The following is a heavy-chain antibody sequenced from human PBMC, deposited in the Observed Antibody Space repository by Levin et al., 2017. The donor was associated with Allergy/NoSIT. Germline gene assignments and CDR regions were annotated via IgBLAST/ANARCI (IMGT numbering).Heavy chain of an antibody. J-gene: IGHJ5*02. V-gene: IGHV4-34*01. D-gene: IGHD5-18*01. CDR3: ASRRGYSYGWFDP. CDR1: GGSFSGYY. Sequence: PSETLSLTCAVYGGSFSGYYWSWIRQPPGKGLEWIGEINHSGSTNYNPSLKSRVTISVDTSKNQFSLKLSSVTAADTAVYYCASRRGYSYGWFDPWGQGTLVTVSS. CDR2: INHSGST.